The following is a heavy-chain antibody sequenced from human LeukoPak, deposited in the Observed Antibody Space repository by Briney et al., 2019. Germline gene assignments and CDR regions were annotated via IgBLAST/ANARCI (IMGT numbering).Heavy chain of an antibody. J-gene: IGHJ4*02. CDR2: IYSDGNT. CDR3: ASGHCGGGSCYSGGDY. V-gene: IGHV3-66*01. CDR1: GFTVSSNY. Sequence: GGSLRLSCAASGFTVSSNYMSWVRQAPGKGLEWVSIIYSDGNTFYADSVKGRYTISRDNSKNMLYLQMNSLRAEDTAVYYCASGHCGGGSCYSGGDYWGQGTLVTVSS. D-gene: IGHD2-15*01.